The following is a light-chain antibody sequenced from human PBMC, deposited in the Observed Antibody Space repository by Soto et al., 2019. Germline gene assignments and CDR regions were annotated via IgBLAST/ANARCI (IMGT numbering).Light chain of an antibody. J-gene: IGKJ2*01. CDR2: RTS. V-gene: IGKV3-15*01. CDR1: QSISSN. CDR3: QQYNNWPPFMYT. Sequence: EIVMTQSPATLSVSPGERATLSCRASQSISSNLAWYQQKPGQAPRLLMFRTSSRATGFPARFSGSGSGTEFNLTISSLQSEDFAVYYCQQYNNWPPFMYTFGPGTKLEI.